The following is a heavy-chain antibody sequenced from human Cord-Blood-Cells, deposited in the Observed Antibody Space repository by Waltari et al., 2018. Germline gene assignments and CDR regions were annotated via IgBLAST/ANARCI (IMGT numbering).Heavy chain of an antibody. CDR3: ARHTGGYDFWSGYYAFDI. CDR1: GGSISSSSYY. Sequence: QLQLQESGPGLVKPSETLSLTCTVSGGSISSSSYYWGWIRQPPGKGLEWIGSIYYSGSTYYNPSLKSRVTISVDTSKNQFSLKLSSVTAADTAVYYCARHTGGYDFWSGYYAFDIWGQGTMVTVSS. D-gene: IGHD3-3*01. CDR2: IYYSGST. J-gene: IGHJ3*02. V-gene: IGHV4-39*01.